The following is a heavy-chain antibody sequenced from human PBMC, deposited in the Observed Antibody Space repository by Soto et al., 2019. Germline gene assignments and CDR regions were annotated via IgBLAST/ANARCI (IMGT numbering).Heavy chain of an antibody. CDR1: GGTFSSYA. J-gene: IGHJ4*02. D-gene: IGHD2-15*01. V-gene: IGHV1-69*13. Sequence: SVKVSCKASGGTFSSYAISWVRQAPGQGLEWMGGTIPIFGTANYAQKFQGRVTITADESTSTAYMELSGLRSEDTAVYYCARESRYCSGGSCYFLPGIDYWGQGTLVTVSS. CDR3: ARESRYCSGGSCYFLPGIDY. CDR2: TIPIFGTA.